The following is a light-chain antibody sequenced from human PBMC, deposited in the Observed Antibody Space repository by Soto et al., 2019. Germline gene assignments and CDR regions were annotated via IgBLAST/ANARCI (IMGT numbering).Light chain of an antibody. CDR1: SSDVGANKY. J-gene: IGLJ1*01. V-gene: IGLV2-11*01. CDR2: DVN. Sequence: QSALTQPRSVSGSPGQSVTISCTGTSSDVGANKYVSWYRQYPGKGPKLMIYDVNERPSGVPDRFYGSKSGNTASLIISGLQADDEDDYYCCSYVGVSYVFGPGTKVTVL. CDR3: CSYVGVSYV.